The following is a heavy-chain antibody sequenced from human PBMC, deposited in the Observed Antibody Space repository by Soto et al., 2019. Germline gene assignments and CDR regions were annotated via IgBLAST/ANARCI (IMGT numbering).Heavy chain of an antibody. CDR3: ARGITTQATLSNY. Sequence: EVQLVESGGGLVQPGGSLRLSCVASGFTFSSYSMNWVRQAPGKGLEWVSHISSSSSTRYYADSVEGRFTISRDNAKNSLYLQMNSLRAEDTAVYYCARGITTQATLSNYWGQGTLVTVSS. J-gene: IGHJ4*02. D-gene: IGHD3-22*01. CDR2: ISSSSSTR. V-gene: IGHV3-48*01. CDR1: GFTFSSYS.